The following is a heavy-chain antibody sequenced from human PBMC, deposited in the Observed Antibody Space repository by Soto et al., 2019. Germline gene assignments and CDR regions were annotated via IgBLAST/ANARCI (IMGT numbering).Heavy chain of an antibody. J-gene: IGHJ4*02. Sequence: GSLRLSCAASGFTFSDHYMDWVRQAPGKGLEWVGRTRNKANSYTTEYAASVKGRFTISRDDSKNSLYLQMNSLKTEDTAVYYCARRRAMMGYFDYWGQGTLVTVSS. CDR3: ARRRAMMGYFDY. V-gene: IGHV3-72*01. CDR2: TRNKANSYTT. CDR1: GFTFSDHY. D-gene: IGHD3-22*01.